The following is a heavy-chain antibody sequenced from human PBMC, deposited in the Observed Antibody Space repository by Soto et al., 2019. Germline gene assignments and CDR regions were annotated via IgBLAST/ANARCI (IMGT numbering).Heavy chain of an antibody. CDR2: IIPIFGTA. D-gene: IGHD5-18*01. J-gene: IGHJ4*02. Sequence: SVKVSCKASGCTSSSYAISWVRQAPGPALEWMGGIIPIFGTANYAQKFQGRVTITADESTSTAYMELSSLRSEDTAVYYCARCSGYSYGYCSYWGQGTLVTVPS. CDR1: GCTSSSYA. V-gene: IGHV1-69*13. CDR3: ARCSGYSYGYCSY.